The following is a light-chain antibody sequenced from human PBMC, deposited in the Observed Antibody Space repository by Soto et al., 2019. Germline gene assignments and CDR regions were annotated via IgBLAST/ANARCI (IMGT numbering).Light chain of an antibody. J-gene: IGLJ2*01. CDR2: EGD. CDR3: CSYALGSTLV. CDR1: SSDVGSYNL. Sequence: QSVLTQPASVSGSSGQSITISCTGTSSDVGSYNLVSWHQHHPGKAPKLIIYEGDKRPSGVSNRVSGSKSGNTASLTISGLQAEDEADYYCCSYALGSTLVFGGGTKLTVL. V-gene: IGLV2-23*01.